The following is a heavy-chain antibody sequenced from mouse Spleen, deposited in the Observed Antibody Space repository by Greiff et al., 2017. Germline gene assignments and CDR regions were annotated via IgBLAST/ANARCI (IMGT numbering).Heavy chain of an antibody. CDR1: GFSFNTYD. J-gene: IGHJ4*01. CDR2: IRSKSNNYAT. CDR3: VRQSGTGAMDY. Sequence: EVQLVESGGGLVQPRGSLKLSCAASGFSFNTYDMNWVRQAPGKGLEWVARIRSKSNNYATYYADSVKDRFTISRDDSESMLYLQMNNLKTEDTAMYYCVRQSGTGAMDYWGQGTSVTVSS. D-gene: IGHD3-3*01. V-gene: IGHV10-1*01.